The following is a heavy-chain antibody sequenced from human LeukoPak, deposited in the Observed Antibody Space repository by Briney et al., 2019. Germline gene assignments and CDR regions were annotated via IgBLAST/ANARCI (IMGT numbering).Heavy chain of an antibody. CDR2: INQDGSEE. V-gene: IGHV3-7*01. CDR1: GFTFSNYW. Sequence: GGSLRLSCAASGFTFSNYWMTWVRQAPGKGLEWVAHINQDGSEEHYMDSAKARFTISRDNAKNSLSLLMNSLRAEDTAVYYCVRDGGVSGYDLLDYWGQGNLVTVSS. D-gene: IGHD5-12*01. J-gene: IGHJ4*02. CDR3: VRDGGVSGYDLLDY.